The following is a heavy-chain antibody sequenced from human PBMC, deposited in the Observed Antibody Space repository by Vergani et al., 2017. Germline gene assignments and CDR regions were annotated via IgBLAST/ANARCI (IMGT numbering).Heavy chain of an antibody. D-gene: IGHD3-10*02. CDR2: IWYDGSNK. Sequence: QVQLVESGGGVVQPGRSLRLSCAASGFTFSSYGMHWVRQAPGKGLEWVAVIWYDGSNKYYADSVKGRFTISRDNSKNTLYLQMNSLRAEDTAVYYCAKAYVGPQRDDYWGQGTLVTVSS. V-gene: IGHV3-33*06. J-gene: IGHJ4*02. CDR3: AKAYVGPQRDDY. CDR1: GFTFSSYG.